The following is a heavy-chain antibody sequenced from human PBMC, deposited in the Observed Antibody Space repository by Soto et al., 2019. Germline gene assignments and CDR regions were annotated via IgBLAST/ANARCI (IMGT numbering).Heavy chain of an antibody. CDR2: ISPDGSTT. CDR3: AKDRVPYSDYGRYFDL. D-gene: IGHD4-17*01. CDR1: GFTVSTYW. Sequence: EVHLVESGGGLVQPGGSLRLSCAASGFTVSTYWMHWVRQDPGKGLMWVSRISPDGSTTTNADPVRGRFTISRDTAENTLYLQMNSLRVEDTAVYYCAKDRVPYSDYGRYFDLWGRGTLVTVSS. J-gene: IGHJ2*01. V-gene: IGHV3-74*01.